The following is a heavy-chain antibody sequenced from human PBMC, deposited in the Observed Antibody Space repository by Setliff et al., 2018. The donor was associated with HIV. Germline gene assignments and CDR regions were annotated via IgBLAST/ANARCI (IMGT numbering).Heavy chain of an antibody. V-gene: IGHV3-73*01. CDR3: TRDMRGGGMNLVRGRLEDSYYYYMDV. Sequence: GGSLRLSCAASGFTFSGSAIHWVRQASGKGLEWVGRIRSEANSYAATTDYAASVKGRFVLSSDHSKGIAYLHMNSLRTEDTAVYYCTRDMRGGGMNLVRGRLEDSYYYYMDVWGKGTTVTVSS. CDR1: GFTFSGSA. CDR2: IRSEANSYAATT. J-gene: IGHJ6*03. D-gene: IGHD3-10*01.